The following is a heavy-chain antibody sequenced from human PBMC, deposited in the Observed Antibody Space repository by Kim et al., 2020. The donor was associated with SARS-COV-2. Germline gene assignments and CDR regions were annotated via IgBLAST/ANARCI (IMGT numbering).Heavy chain of an antibody. CDR3: ATDMGYCSSTSCYPFDY. V-gene: IGHV3-30*07. Sequence: VEGRFTISRDNSKNTLYLQMNSLRAEDTAVYYCATDMGYCSSTSCYPFDYWGQGTLVTVSS. J-gene: IGHJ4*02. D-gene: IGHD2-2*01.